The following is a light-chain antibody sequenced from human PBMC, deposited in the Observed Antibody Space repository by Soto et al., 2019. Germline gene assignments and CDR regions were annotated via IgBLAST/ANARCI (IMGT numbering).Light chain of an antibody. CDR3: SSYTSTIAWV. CDR2: DVS. J-gene: IGLJ3*02. V-gene: IGLV2-14*01. Sequence: QSVLTQPASVSGSPGQSITISCTGTSSDIGDYNRVCWLYQHPGKAPQLLIYDVSSRPSGVSNRFSGSMSDITASLTISGLQAEDEGDYYCSSYTSTIAWVFGGGTKLTVL. CDR1: SSDIGDYNR.